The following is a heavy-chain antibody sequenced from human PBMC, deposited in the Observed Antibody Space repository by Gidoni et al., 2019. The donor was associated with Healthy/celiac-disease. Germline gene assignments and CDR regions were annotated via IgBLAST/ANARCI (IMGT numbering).Heavy chain of an antibody. CDR2: IYYSGST. V-gene: IGHV4-59*01. CDR3: ARDGGYDGVNYYGMDV. J-gene: IGHJ6*02. CDR1: GCSISSYY. Sequence: QVQLQESGSGLVKPSETLSLTCTVPGCSISSYYWSWIRQPPGKGLEWIGYIYYSGSTNYNPALKSRVTISVDTSKNQFSLKLSSVTAADTAVYYCARDGGYDGVNYYGMDVWGQGTTVTVSS. D-gene: IGHD5-12*01.